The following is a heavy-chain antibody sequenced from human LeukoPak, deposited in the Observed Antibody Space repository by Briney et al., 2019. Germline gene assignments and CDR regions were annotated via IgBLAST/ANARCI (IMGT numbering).Heavy chain of an antibody. Sequence: SETLSLTCTVSGGSISGSSYYWGWIHQPPGKGLEWIAIIYYTGSTYYNPSLKSRVTISVDTSKNQFSLKLSSVTAADTAVYYCARRWDISAPFAYDYWGQGTLVTVSS. V-gene: IGHV4-39*01. D-gene: IGHD3-22*01. CDR1: GGSISGSSYY. CDR3: ARRWDISAPFAYDY. CDR2: IYYTGST. J-gene: IGHJ4*02.